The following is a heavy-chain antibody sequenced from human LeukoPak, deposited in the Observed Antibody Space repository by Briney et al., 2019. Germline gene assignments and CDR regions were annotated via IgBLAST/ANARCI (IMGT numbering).Heavy chain of an antibody. J-gene: IGHJ6*03. CDR2: IHASGRT. Sequence: SETLSLTCTVSGDSVSPYFWSWIRQSPGKGLECIGYIHASGRTKYNPSLESRVSISIDTSKNHFSLTRRSVPAADTAVYYCARVARGLWAYYMDVWGKGTTVTVSS. D-gene: IGHD2-21*01. V-gene: IGHV4-4*09. CDR1: GDSVSPYF. CDR3: ARVARGLWAYYMDV.